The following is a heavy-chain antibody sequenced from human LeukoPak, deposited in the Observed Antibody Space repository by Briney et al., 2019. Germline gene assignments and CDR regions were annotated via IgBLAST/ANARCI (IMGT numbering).Heavy chain of an antibody. CDR2: IGGNGHGT. CDR1: GFTFSYYA. CDR3: AKESGNSGTSPQNYFDN. D-gene: IGHD6-13*01. V-gene: IGHV3-23*01. J-gene: IGHJ4*02. Sequence: GGSLRLSCAASGFTFSYYAMTWVRQAPGKGLEWVASIGGNGHGTFYPDSVRGRFSISRDNSNNMMYLQMNSLRVEDTALYHCAKESGNSGTSPQNYFDNWGPGTLVTVSS.